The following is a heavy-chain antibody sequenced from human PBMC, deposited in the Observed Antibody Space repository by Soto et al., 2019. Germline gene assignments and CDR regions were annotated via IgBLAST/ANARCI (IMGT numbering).Heavy chain of an antibody. CDR1: GVSLNDFY. D-gene: IGHD3-3*01. CDR3: HGAGNFWRAYSLHR. Sequence: LSLICAVAGVSLNDFYWTLIRQPPGKGLEWIGKIDHIGSTNYNPSLESRVTISVDTSKNQFYLNLNSVTAADTAVYYCHGAGNFWRAYSLHRWGRGTLVTVSS. J-gene: IGHJ2*01. V-gene: IGHV4-34*01. CDR2: IDHIGST.